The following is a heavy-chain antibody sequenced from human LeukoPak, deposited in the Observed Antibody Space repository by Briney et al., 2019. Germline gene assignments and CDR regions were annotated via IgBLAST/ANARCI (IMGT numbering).Heavy chain of an antibody. CDR1: GGTFSSYA. V-gene: IGHV1-69*06. Sequence: SVKVSCKASGGTFSSYAISWVRQAPGQGLEWMGRIIPIFGTANYAQKFQGRVTMTEDTSTDTAYMELSSLRSEDTAVYYCATELTIFGVVIPFDPWGQGTLVTVSS. CDR2: IIPIFGTA. D-gene: IGHD3-3*01. J-gene: IGHJ5*02. CDR3: ATELTIFGVVIPFDP.